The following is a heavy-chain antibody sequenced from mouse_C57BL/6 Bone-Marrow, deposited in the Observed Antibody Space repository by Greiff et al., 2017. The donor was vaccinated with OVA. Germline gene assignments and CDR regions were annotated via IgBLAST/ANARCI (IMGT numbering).Heavy chain of an antibody. D-gene: IGHD1-1*01. CDR1: GYAFTNYL. CDR2: INPGSGGT. Sequence: VQLQQSGAELVRPGTSVKVSCKASGYAFTNYLIEWVKQRPGQGLEWIGVINPGSGGTNYNEKFKGKATLTADKSSSTAYMQLSSLTSEDSAVYFCAVQVITTVVASGDYFDYWGQGTTLTVSA. J-gene: IGHJ2*01. V-gene: IGHV1-54*01. CDR3: AVQVITTVVASGDYFDY.